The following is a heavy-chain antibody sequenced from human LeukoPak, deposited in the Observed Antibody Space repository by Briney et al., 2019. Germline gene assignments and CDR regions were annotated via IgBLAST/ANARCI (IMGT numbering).Heavy chain of an antibody. J-gene: IGHJ4*02. Sequence: GGSLRLSCAASGFTFSSYSMNWVRQAPGKGLEWVSSISSSSSYIYYADSVKGRFTISRDNAKNSLYLQMNSLRAEDTAVYYCATYDSSGYYGYDYWGQGTLVTVSS. D-gene: IGHD3-22*01. CDR1: GFTFSSYS. V-gene: IGHV3-21*01. CDR3: ATYDSSGYYGYDY. CDR2: ISSSSSYI.